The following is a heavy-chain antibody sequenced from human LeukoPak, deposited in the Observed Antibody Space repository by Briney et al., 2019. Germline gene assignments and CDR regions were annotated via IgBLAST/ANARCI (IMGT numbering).Heavy chain of an antibody. V-gene: IGHV3-9*01. CDR3: VRAPIYYDRAFEI. Sequence: GGSLRLSCATSGFNFYDYAMHWVRRAPGKGLEWVSGLSWNSANLDYADSVKGRFTISRDNAKNFLFLEMKSLRVEDTALYYCVRAPIYYDRAFEIWGQGTMVTVSS. CDR1: GFNFYDYA. J-gene: IGHJ3*02. CDR2: LSWNSANL. D-gene: IGHD3-22*01.